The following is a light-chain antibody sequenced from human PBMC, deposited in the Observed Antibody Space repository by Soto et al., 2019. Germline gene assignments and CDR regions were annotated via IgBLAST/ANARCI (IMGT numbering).Light chain of an antibody. CDR2: GAS. J-gene: IGKJ5*01. V-gene: IGKV3-20*01. CDR3: QQYGTSPT. CDR1: QSLITRY. Sequence: EIVLTQSPGTLSLFPGERATLSCRASQSLITRYLAWYKQKPGQAPRLLIYGASSRATGIPDRFSGSGSGTDFTLTISRLEPEDFAVYYCQQYGTSPTFGQGTRLEIK.